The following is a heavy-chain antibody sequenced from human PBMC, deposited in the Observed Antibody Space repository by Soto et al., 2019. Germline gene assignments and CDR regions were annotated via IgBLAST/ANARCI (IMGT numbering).Heavy chain of an antibody. D-gene: IGHD3-16*01. CDR2: IAVGSGDT. CDR1: GFTFTSSA. V-gene: IGHV1-58*01. CDR3: APTSPDHQVRSGFGGYFDY. Sequence: QTQLEQSGPEVKKPGTSVKVSCKASGFTFTSSAVQWLRQARGQRLEWIGWIAVGSGDTRYAQKSKKGVPISWDGSKSTSYRDWSSRRSDDTAVYNCAPTSPDHQVRSGFGGYFDYWGQGALVTASS. J-gene: IGHJ4*02.